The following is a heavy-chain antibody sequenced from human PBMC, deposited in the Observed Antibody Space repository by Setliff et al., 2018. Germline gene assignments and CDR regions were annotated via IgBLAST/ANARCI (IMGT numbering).Heavy chain of an antibody. CDR1: GDSIFDNY. Sequence: KASETLSLTCSVSGDSIFDNYWSWIRQSPGRGLEWIAYISYTGSTNYNPSLKSRVTISLDTSKNHFSLNLRSVTAADTAVYYCARSNMGKYYDSGRYYYYCYMDVWGKGTTVTVSS. D-gene: IGHD3-10*01. CDR2: ISYTGST. CDR3: ARSNMGKYYDSGRYYYYCYMDV. J-gene: IGHJ6*03. V-gene: IGHV4-59*08.